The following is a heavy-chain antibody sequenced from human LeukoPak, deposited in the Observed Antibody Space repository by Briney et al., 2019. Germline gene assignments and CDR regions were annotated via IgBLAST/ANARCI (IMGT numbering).Heavy chain of an antibody. J-gene: IGHJ4*02. CDR3: AKDRSLDGGNSNGYFDS. CDR1: GFTFSDYW. V-gene: IGHV3-7*01. CDR2: IKQDGSEK. D-gene: IGHD4-23*01. Sequence: GGSLRLSCAASGFTFSDYWLSWVRQAPGKGLEWVANIKQDGSEKNYVDSVMGRFTISRDNVKSSLYLQMNSLRAEDTAVYYCAKDRSLDGGNSNGYFDSWGQGTLVTVSS.